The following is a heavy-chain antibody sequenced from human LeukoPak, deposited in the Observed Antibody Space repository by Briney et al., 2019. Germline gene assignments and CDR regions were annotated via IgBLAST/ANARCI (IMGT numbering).Heavy chain of an antibody. D-gene: IGHD5-18*01. CDR3: TTYIEGYFDP. V-gene: IGHV3-15*01. CDR2: IKSNTEGGTT. Sequence: GGSLRLSCAASGFTFSNAWMSWVRQAPGKGLEWVGRIKSNTEGGTTDYAAPVKGRFTISRDDSKNTLYPQMNSLKTEDTAVYYCTTYIEGYFDPWGQGTLVTVSS. CDR1: GFTFSNAW. J-gene: IGHJ5*02.